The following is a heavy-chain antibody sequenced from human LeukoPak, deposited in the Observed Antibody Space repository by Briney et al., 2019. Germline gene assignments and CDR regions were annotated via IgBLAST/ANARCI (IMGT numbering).Heavy chain of an antibody. D-gene: IGHD3-10*01. CDR3: ASEIFGSGSYPDF. CDR2: IWHDGSHK. CDR1: GFAFNTYA. Sequence: GGSLRLSCAASGFAFNTYAMHWVRQAPGQGLGWVALIWHDGSHKFYSNSVRGQFTISRDNSKNTVSLQMNNLRPEDTAVYYCASEIFGSGSYPDFWGQGTLVTVSS. J-gene: IGHJ4*02. V-gene: IGHV3-33*01.